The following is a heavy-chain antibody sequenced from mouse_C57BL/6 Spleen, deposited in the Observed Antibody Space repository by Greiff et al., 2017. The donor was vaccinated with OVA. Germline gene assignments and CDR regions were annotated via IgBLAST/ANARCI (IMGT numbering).Heavy chain of an antibody. Sequence: QVQLKESGAELVRPGASVTLSCKASGYTFTDYEMHWVKQTPVHGLEWIGAIDPETGGTAYNQKFKGKAILTADKSSSTAYMELRSLTSEDSAVYYCTRAITTEGVGFDYWGQGTTLTVSS. J-gene: IGHJ2*01. D-gene: IGHD1-1*01. CDR3: TRAITTEGVGFDY. CDR1: GYTFTDYE. V-gene: IGHV1-15*01. CDR2: IDPETGGT.